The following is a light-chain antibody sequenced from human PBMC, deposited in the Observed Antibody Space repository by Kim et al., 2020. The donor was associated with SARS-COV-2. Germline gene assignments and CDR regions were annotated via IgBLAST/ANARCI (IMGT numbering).Light chain of an antibody. J-gene: IGLJ2*01. CDR1: NIGSKS. CDR2: YDS. Sequence: SYELTQPPSVSVAPGKTARITCGGNNIGSKSVHWYQQKPGQAPVLVIYYDSDRPSGIPERSSGSNSGNTATLTISRVEAGDGADYYCQVWDSISDHVVFG. V-gene: IGLV3-21*04. CDR3: QVWDSISDHVV.